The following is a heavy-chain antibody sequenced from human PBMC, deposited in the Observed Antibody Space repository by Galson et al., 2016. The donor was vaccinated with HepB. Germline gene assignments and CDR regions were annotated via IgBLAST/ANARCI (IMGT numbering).Heavy chain of an antibody. D-gene: IGHD5-12*01. CDR2: ISGYNGNT. J-gene: IGHJ4*02. Sequence: SVKVSCKASGYTFSRYGISWVRQAPGQGLEWMGWISGYNGNTNYAQKLQGRVTMTTDTSTSTVYMDLRSLRSDDTAIYYCARDLYYLVATITSHFDYWGQGTLVTVSS. V-gene: IGHV1-18*01. CDR1: GYTFSRYG. CDR3: ARDLYYLVATITSHFDY.